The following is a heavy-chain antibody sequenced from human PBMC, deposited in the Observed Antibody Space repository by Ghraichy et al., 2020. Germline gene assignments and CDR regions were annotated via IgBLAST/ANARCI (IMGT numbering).Heavy chain of an antibody. D-gene: IGHD2-15*01. CDR2: INAGNGNT. Sequence: AAVKVSCKASGYTFTSYAMHWVRQAPGQRLEWMGWINAGNGNTKYSQKFQGRVTITRDTSASTAYMELSSLRSEDTAVYYCARDLTGAQDIVVVVAAATMGMDVWGQGTTVTVSS. CDR1: GYTFTSYA. CDR3: ARDLTGAQDIVVVVAAATMGMDV. V-gene: IGHV1-3*01. J-gene: IGHJ6*02.